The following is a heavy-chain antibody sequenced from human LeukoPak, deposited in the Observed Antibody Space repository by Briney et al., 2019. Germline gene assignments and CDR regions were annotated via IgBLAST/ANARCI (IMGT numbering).Heavy chain of an antibody. CDR2: LSNAGDRT. Sequence: GGSLRLSCAASGFTLSDFAMSWVRQSPVKGLEWVSSLSNAGDRTYYTDSVRGRFTVSRDKSNNTLYLQMISLRADDTAVYFCAKEWGAAGFDYWGQGTLVTVSS. V-gene: IGHV3-23*01. D-gene: IGHD6-13*01. CDR3: AKEWGAAGFDY. CDR1: GFTLSDFA. J-gene: IGHJ4*02.